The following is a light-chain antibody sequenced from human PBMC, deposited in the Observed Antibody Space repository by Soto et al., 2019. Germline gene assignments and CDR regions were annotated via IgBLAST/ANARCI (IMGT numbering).Light chain of an antibody. CDR1: QSIGRW. CDR3: QQSYSSPPT. CDR2: DAS. Sequence: DIQMTQSPSTLSASVGDRVTITCRASQSIGRWLAWYQQKPGKAPKVLIYDASTLKSGVPSRFSGSRSGPDFTLTISSLQPEDFATYYCQQSYSSPPTFGQGTKVDIK. V-gene: IGKV1-39*01. J-gene: IGKJ1*01.